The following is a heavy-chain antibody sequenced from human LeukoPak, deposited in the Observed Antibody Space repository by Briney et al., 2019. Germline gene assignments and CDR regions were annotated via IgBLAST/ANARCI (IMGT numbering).Heavy chain of an antibody. CDR1: GYTFTGYY. J-gene: IGHJ4*02. CDR2: ISAYNGNT. V-gene: IGHV1-18*04. D-gene: IGHD1-26*01. Sequence: RASVKVSCKASGYTFTGYYMYWVRQAPGQGLEWMGWISAYNGNTNYAQKLQGRVTMTTDTSTSTAYMELSRLRSDDTAVYYCARDQEWELLDYWGQGTLVTVSS. CDR3: ARDQEWELLDY.